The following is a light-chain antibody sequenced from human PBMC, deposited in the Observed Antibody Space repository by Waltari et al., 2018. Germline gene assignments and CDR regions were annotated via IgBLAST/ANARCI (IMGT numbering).Light chain of an antibody. Sequence: EIVMTQSPATLSVSPGARATLSCRASQSVSTNLAWYQQKPGQAPRLLIYGASTRATGIPARFSGSGSGTEFTLTISSLQSEDFATYYCQQYNVFSTFGQGTKVELK. CDR1: QSVSTN. CDR3: QQYNVFST. V-gene: IGKV3-15*01. J-gene: IGKJ1*01. CDR2: GAS.